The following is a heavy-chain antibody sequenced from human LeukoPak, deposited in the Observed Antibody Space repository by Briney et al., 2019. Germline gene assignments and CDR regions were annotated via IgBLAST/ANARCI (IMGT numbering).Heavy chain of an antibody. CDR2: ISWNSGSI. D-gene: IGHD3-10*01. V-gene: IGHV3-9*01. CDR1: GFTFDDYA. Sequence: GGSLRLSCAASGFTFDDYAMHWVRQAPGKGLEWVSGISWNSGSIGYADSVKGRFTISRDNAKNSLYLQMNSLRAEDTALYYCAKDTSGSYSDFDIWGQGTMVTVSS. J-gene: IGHJ3*02. CDR3: AKDTSGSYSDFDI.